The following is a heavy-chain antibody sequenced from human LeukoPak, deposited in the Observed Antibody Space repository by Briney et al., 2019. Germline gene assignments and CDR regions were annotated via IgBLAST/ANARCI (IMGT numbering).Heavy chain of an antibody. J-gene: IGHJ1*01. CDR3: ARSYFSSRPSPLQH. CDR2: IYYSGST. CDR1: GGSISSSSYY. D-gene: IGHD6-13*01. V-gene: IGHV4-39*01. Sequence: TSETLSLTCTVSGGSISSSSYYWGWIRQPPGKGLEWIGSIYYSGSTYYNPSLKSRVTISVDTSKNQFSLKLSSVTAADTAVYYCARSYFSSRPSPLQHWGQGTLVTVSS.